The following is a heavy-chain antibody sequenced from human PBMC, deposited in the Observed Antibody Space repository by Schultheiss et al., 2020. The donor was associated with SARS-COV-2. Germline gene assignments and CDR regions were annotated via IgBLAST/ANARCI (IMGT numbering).Heavy chain of an antibody. Sequence: GGSLRLSCAASGFTFSSYGMHWVRQAPGKGLEWVSSISSSSSYIYYADSVKGRFTISRDNAKNSLYLQMNSLRAEDTAVYYCARSGRNCSGPVWGQGTTVTVSS. J-gene: IGHJ6*02. CDR2: ISSSSSYI. V-gene: IGHV3-21*01. CDR1: GFTFSSYG. CDR3: ARSGRNCSGPV. D-gene: IGHD2-15*01.